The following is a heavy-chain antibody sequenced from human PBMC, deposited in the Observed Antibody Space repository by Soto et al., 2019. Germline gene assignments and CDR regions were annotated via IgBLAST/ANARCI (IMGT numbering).Heavy chain of an antibody. D-gene: IGHD3-22*01. Sequence: GGSLRLSCAASGFTFDSYSMSWVRQAPGKGLEWVATIGAGGSSTNYADSVKGRFTISRDNSKNTLYLQMNSLRAEDTAVYYCAKLTYYYDSSGYYYFDYWGQGTLVTVSS. CDR3: AKLTYYYDSSGYYYFDY. V-gene: IGHV3-23*01. CDR1: GFTFDSYS. J-gene: IGHJ4*02. CDR2: IGAGGSST.